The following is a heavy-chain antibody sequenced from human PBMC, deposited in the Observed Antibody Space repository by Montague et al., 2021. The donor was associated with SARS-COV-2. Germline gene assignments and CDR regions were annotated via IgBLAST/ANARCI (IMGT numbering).Heavy chain of an antibody. Sequence: LVKPTQTLTLTCTFSGFSLSTPNVGVGWIRQSPGKGLEWIGSLSSSGSTYYNPSLRSRVTISMDTSKNRFSLKVNSVTATDTAVYFCARPGSVSGWFYFDDWDQGTLVSVSS. J-gene: IGHJ4*02. CDR3: ARPGSVSGWFYFDD. V-gene: IGHV4-39*02. D-gene: IGHD6-19*01. CDR1: GFSLSTPNVG. CDR2: LSSSGST.